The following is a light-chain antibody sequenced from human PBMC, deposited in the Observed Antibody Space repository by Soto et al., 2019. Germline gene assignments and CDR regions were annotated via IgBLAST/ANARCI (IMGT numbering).Light chain of an antibody. V-gene: IGLV2-14*01. CDR2: EVS. CDR3: SSYTSRSTLVV. CDR1: SSDVGGYNY. Sequence: QSALTQPASVSGSPGQSITISCTGTSSDVGGYNYVSWYQQHPGKAPKLMIYEVSNRPSGVSNRFSGSKSGNTASLTISGLHAEDEADDYCSSYTSRSTLVVFGGGTKLTVL. J-gene: IGLJ2*01.